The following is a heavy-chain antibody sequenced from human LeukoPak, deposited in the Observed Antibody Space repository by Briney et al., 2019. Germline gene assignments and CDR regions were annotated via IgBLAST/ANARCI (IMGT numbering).Heavy chain of an antibody. V-gene: IGHV4-38-2*02. Sequence: PSETLSLTCTVSGYSISSGYYWGWIRQPPGKGLEWIGSIYHIGSTYYNPSLKSRVTISVDTSKNQFSLKLNSVTAADTAVYYCARLRGYSYGYIDYWGQGNLVTVSS. CDR2: IYHIGST. D-gene: IGHD5-18*01. J-gene: IGHJ4*02. CDR1: GYSISSGYY. CDR3: ARLRGYSYGYIDY.